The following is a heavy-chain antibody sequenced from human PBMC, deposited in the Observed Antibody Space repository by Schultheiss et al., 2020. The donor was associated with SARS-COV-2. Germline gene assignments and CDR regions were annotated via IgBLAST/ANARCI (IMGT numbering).Heavy chain of an antibody. CDR2: IYYSGST. CDR3: ARSPYYRLYYFDY. Sequence: SQTLSLTCTVSGGSISSSSYYWGWIRQPPGKGLEWIGSIYYSGSTYYNPSLKSRVTISVDTSKNQFSLKLSSVTAADTAVYYCARSPYYRLYYFDYWGQGTLVTVSS. D-gene: IGHD1-26*01. J-gene: IGHJ4*02. CDR1: GGSISSSSYY. V-gene: IGHV4-39*07.